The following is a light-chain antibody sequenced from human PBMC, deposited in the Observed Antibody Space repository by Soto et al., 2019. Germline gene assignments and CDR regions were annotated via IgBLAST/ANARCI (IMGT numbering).Light chain of an antibody. CDR3: QQYNSYLRT. Sequence: DIQMTQSPSTLSASLGDRVTITCRASQSISSWLAWYQQKPGKAPKLLIYKASSLESGVPSRFSGSGSGTEFTLTISSLQPDDFATYYCQQYNSYLRTFGQGTKVDIK. V-gene: IGKV1-5*03. CDR2: KAS. J-gene: IGKJ1*01. CDR1: QSISSW.